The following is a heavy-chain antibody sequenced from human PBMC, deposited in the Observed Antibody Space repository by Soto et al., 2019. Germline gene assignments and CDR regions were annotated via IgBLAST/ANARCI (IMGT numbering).Heavy chain of an antibody. Sequence: GGSLRLSCAASGFNFDEYAMQWVRQAPGKGLEWVAGITWNSYSIAYADSGKGRFTISRDNAKNSLYLQMNSLRAEDTALYYCAKGVVPAALLIYQFDSWGQGTLVTVSS. CDR3: AKGVVPAALLIYQFDS. D-gene: IGHD2-2*01. CDR2: ITWNSYSI. V-gene: IGHV3-9*01. J-gene: IGHJ4*02. CDR1: GFNFDEYA.